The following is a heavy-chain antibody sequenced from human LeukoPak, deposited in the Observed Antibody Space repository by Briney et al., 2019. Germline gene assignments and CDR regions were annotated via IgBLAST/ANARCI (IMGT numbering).Heavy chain of an antibody. V-gene: IGHV1-46*01. CDR2: INPSGGST. Sequence: GASVKVSCKASGYTFTSYYMHWVRQAPGQGLEWMGIINPSGGSTSYAQKFQGRVTMTRDASTSTVYMELSSLRSEDTAVYYCARARLRWPIDYWGQGTLVTVSS. CDR3: ARARLRWPIDY. J-gene: IGHJ4*02. D-gene: IGHD4-23*01. CDR1: GYTFTSYY.